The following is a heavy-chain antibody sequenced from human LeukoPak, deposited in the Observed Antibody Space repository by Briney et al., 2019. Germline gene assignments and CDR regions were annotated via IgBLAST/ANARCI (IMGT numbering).Heavy chain of an antibody. Sequence: ASVKVSCKASGGTFSSYAMNWVRQAPGQGLEWMGWINTNTGNPTYAQGFTGRFVFSLDTSVSTAYLQISSLKAEDTAVYYCAREITSIAARRGDYWGQGTLVTVSS. V-gene: IGHV7-4-1*02. CDR2: INTNTGNP. CDR1: GGTFSSYA. CDR3: AREITSIAARRGDY. J-gene: IGHJ4*02. D-gene: IGHD6-6*01.